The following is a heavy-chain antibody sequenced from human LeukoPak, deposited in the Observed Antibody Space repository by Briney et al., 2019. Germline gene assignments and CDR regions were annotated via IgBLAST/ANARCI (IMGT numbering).Heavy chain of an antibody. CDR3: AREGHYYGSGSYYNETYYFDY. Sequence: GGSLRLSCAASGFTVSSNYMSWVRQAPGKGLEWVSAIYSGGSTYYADSVKGRFTISRDNSKNTLYLQMNSLRAEDTAVYYCAREGHYYGSGSYYNETYYFDYWGQGTLVTVSS. J-gene: IGHJ4*02. D-gene: IGHD3-10*01. CDR2: IYSGGST. CDR1: GFTVSSNY. V-gene: IGHV3-66*01.